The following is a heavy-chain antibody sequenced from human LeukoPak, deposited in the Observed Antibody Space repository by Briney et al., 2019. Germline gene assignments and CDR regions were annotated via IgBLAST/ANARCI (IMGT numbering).Heavy chain of an antibody. CDR2: INPNSGGT. V-gene: IGHV1-2*02. D-gene: IGHD3-22*01. CDR1: GYTFTGYY. CDR3: ARALWSYYDSSGYYYY. Sequence: GASVKVSCKASGYTFTGYYIHWVRQAPGQGLEWMGWINPNSGGTNYAQKFQGRVTVTRDTSISTAYMELGRLRSDDTAVYYCARALWSYYDSSGYYYYWGQGTLVTVSS. J-gene: IGHJ4*02.